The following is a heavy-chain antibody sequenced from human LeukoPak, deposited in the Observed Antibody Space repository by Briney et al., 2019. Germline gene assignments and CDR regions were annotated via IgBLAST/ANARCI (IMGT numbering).Heavy chain of an antibody. Sequence: PSETLSLTCTVSGGSISSYYWSWIRQSPGKGLEWIGYIYYSGSTNYNPSLKSRVTISVDTSKNQFSLKLSSVTAADTAVYYCARSHSAVVTAILIWGQGTLVTVSS. J-gene: IGHJ4*02. D-gene: IGHD2-21*02. V-gene: IGHV4-59*01. CDR1: GGSISSYY. CDR3: ARSHSAVVTAILI. CDR2: IYYSGST.